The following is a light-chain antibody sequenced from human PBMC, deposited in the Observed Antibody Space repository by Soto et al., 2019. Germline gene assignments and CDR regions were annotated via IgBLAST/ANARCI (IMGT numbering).Light chain of an antibody. J-gene: IGLJ2*01. CDR3: AAWDDSLRGVV. CDR1: LSNIGSNF. Sequence: QSVLTQPPSASGTPGQRVTISCSGSLSNIGSNFIYWYQQLPGSAPKLLINRNNERPSGVPDRFSGSKSGPSASLAISGLRSEDEADYHCAAWDDSLRGVVFGGGTKVTVL. CDR2: RNN. V-gene: IGLV1-47*01.